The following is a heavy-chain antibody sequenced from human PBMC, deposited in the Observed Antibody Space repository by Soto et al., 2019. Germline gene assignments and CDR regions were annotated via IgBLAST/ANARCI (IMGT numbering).Heavy chain of an antibody. CDR1: GGSISSYY. D-gene: IGHD2-2*02. J-gene: IGHJ5*02. V-gene: IGHV4-59*01. CDR2: IYHSGST. Sequence: SETLSLTCTVSGGSISSYYWSWIRQPPGKGLEWIGEIYHSGSTNYNPSLKSRVTVSIDTSKSQFSLNLISVTPADTAVYYCEGYTLQAYFQKCFDPWGQGTQVTVS. CDR3: EGYTLQAYFQKCFDP.